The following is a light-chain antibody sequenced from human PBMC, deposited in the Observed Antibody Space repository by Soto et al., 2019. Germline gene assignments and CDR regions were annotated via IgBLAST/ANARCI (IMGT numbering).Light chain of an antibody. V-gene: IGKV3-11*01. J-gene: IGKJ4*01. CDR3: QQRSNWST. Sequence: EIVMTQSPATLSVSPGEGATLSCRASQSISSNLAWYQQKPGQAPRLVIFDASTRATGIPDRFTGRGSGTDFTLTISSLEPEDFAVYYCQQRSNWSTFGGGTKVEIK. CDR2: DAS. CDR1: QSISSN.